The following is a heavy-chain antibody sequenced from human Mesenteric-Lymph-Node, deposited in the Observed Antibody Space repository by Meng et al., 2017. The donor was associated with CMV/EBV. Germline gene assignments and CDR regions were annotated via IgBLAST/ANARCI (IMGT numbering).Heavy chain of an antibody. CDR3: ARDSCGRTDCPTSGNDALDV. CDR1: GGTISSNT. J-gene: IGHJ3*01. CDR2: IIPILNKA. V-gene: IGHV1-69*08. D-gene: IGHD2-15*01. Sequence: SVKVSCKASGGTISSNTFSWVRQAPGQGLEWMGRIIPILNKADYQQKFQGRLTIIADKSTNTVYMDLRSLRFEDTAMYYCARDSCGRTDCPTSGNDALDVWGQGTMVTVS.